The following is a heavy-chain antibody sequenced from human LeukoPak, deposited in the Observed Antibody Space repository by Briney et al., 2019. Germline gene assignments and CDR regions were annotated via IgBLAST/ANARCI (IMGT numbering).Heavy chain of an antibody. D-gene: IGHD3-10*01. Sequence: PGGSLRLSCAASGFTFSSYGMSWVRQAPGKGLEWVSIISGSGGSTYHADSVKGRFTISRDNSKNTLYLQMNSLRAEDTAVYYCARDRYYAIDVWGKGTTVTVSS. CDR2: ISGSGGST. J-gene: IGHJ6*03. V-gene: IGHV3-23*01. CDR1: GFTFSSYG. CDR3: ARDRYYAIDV.